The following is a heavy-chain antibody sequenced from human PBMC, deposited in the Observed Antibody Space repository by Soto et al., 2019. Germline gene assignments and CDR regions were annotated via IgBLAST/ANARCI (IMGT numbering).Heavy chain of an antibody. V-gene: IGHV3-7*01. CDR1: GFSFSNLW. CDR3: ARGGRRSSWYLRD. J-gene: IGHJ4*02. D-gene: IGHD6-13*01. Sequence: EVQLVESGGGLVQPGGSLRLSCAASGFSFSNLWMSWVRQAPGKGLEWVANINQDASEKYYVDSVKGRFTISRDNAKNSLDLQESSLRDEDTDVYYCARGGRRSSWYLRDWGQGTLVTVSS. CDR2: INQDASEK.